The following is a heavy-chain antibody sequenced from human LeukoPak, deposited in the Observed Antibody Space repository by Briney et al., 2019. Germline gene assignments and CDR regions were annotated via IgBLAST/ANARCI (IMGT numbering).Heavy chain of an antibody. CDR1: GGSISSYY. D-gene: IGHD3-10*01. CDR3: ARDLHYYGSGSYAFDI. J-gene: IGHJ3*02. CDR2: IYTSGST. Sequence: PSEALFLTCTDSGGSISSYYWSWIRQPAGKGLEWIGRIYTSGSTNYNPSPTIRVTMSVAASKNQFSLKPSSVTAADTAVYYCARDLHYYGSGSYAFDIWGQGTMVTVSS. V-gene: IGHV4-4*07.